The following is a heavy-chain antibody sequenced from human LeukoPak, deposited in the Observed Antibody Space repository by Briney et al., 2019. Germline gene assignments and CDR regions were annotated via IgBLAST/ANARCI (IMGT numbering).Heavy chain of an antibody. D-gene: IGHD3-3*01. CDR1: GYTFTGYY. CDR2: INPNSGGT. Sequence: GASVKVSCKASGYTFTGYYMHWVRQAPGQGLEWMGWINPNSGGTNYAQKFQGRVTMTRDTSISTAYMELSRLRSDDTAVYYCARSEVTIFGVVDNWFDPWGQGTLVTVSS. CDR3: ARSEVTIFGVVDNWFDP. V-gene: IGHV1-2*02. J-gene: IGHJ5*02.